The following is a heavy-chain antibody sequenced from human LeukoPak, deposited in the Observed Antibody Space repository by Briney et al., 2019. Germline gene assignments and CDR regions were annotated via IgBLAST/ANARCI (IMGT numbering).Heavy chain of an antibody. V-gene: IGHV3-30*02. Sequence: GESLKISCVGSGFKFSDYGLHWFRRAPGKGLEWVAFIRYDGSKIVYEDSLKGRFTVSRDNSEKTLYLQMSGLRSGDTAVYYCATAVFDYWGQGTLVTVSS. CDR3: ATAVFDY. CDR1: GFKFSDYG. J-gene: IGHJ4*02. CDR2: IRYDGSKI.